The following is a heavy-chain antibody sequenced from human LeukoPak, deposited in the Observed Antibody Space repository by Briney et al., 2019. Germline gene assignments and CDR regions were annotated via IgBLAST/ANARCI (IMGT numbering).Heavy chain of an antibody. J-gene: IGHJ4*02. CDR1: GGSFSGYY. D-gene: IGHD3-22*01. CDR2: INHSGST. CDR3: AGHLRWPVQPSYYYDSSGYQLGFDY. V-gene: IGHV4-34*01. Sequence: SETLSLTCAVYGGSFSGYYWSWIRQPPGKGLEWIGEINHSGSTNYNPSLKSRVTISVDTSKNQFSLKLSSVTAADTAVYYCAGHLRWPVQPSYYYDSSGYQLGFDYWGQGTLVTVSS.